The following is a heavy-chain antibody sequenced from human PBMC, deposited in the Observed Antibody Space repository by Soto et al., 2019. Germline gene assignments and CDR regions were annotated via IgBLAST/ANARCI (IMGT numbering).Heavy chain of an antibody. J-gene: IGHJ6*02. CDR1: GFTFSSYG. CDR2: ISNDGTNQ. V-gene: IGHV3-30*18. CDR3: AKAYYYDSSGYYDNYYAMDV. Sequence: GGSLRLSCAASGFTFSSYGMHWVRQAPGKGLEWVAVISNDGTNQYYSESVKGRFTISRDNSKNTLYLQMNNLRAEDTAVYYCAKAYYYDSSGYYDNYYAMDVWGQGTTVTVSS. D-gene: IGHD3-22*01.